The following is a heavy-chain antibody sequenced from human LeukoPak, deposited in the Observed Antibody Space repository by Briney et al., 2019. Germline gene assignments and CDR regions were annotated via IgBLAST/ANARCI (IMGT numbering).Heavy chain of an antibody. CDR2: ISWYSGSI. J-gene: IGHJ4*02. CDR3: AKDIATGNRLYYFDY. Sequence: GGSLTLSCAASGFTFSDYAMHWVRQAPGQGLERVSGISWYSGSIAYADSVKGRFTISRDNAKYSLYLQMNSLRAEDTALYYCAKDIATGNRLYYFDYWGQGSLVTVSS. CDR1: GFTFSDYA. D-gene: IGHD1-14*01. V-gene: IGHV3-9*01.